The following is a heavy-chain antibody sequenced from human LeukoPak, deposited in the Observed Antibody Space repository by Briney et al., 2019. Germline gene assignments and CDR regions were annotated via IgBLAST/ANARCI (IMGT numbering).Heavy chain of an antibody. CDR1: GFTFSNYS. V-gene: IGHV3-21*04. Sequence: GGSLRLSCAASGFTFSNYSMNWVRQAPGKGLEWVSSISSSTSYIYYADSVKGRFTISRDNAKNSLYLQMNSLRAEDMALYYCAKGSYGSGSYPDYWGQGTLVTVSS. CDR2: ISSSTSYI. CDR3: AKGSYGSGSYPDY. D-gene: IGHD3-10*01. J-gene: IGHJ4*02.